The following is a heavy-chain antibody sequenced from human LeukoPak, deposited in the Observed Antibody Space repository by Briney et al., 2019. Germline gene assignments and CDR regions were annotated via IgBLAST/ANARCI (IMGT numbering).Heavy chain of an antibody. CDR1: GFTFSDYY. D-gene: IGHD3-10*01. CDR2: ISSSGSTI. CDR3: ARDQYGSGDGYYMDV. Sequence: PGGSLRLSCAASGFTFSDYYMSWIRQAPGKGLEWVSYISSSGSTIYYADSVKGRFTVSRDNAKNSLFLQMNSLRAEDTAVYYCARDQYGSGDGYYMDVWGKGTTVTISS. J-gene: IGHJ6*03. V-gene: IGHV3-11*04.